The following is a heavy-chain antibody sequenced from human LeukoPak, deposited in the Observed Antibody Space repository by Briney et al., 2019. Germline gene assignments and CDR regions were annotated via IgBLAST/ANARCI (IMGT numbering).Heavy chain of an antibody. J-gene: IGHJ5*02. D-gene: IGHD3-22*01. CDR3: ARGRGITMILGNWFDP. Sequence: SETLSLTCTVSGGSINNYFWTWIRQPPGKGLEWIGHIYNSGNTNYNPSLKSRVTISVDTSKNQFSLKLTSVTAADTAVYYCARGRGITMILGNWFDPWGQGTLVTVSS. CDR2: IYNSGNT. V-gene: IGHV4-59*01. CDR1: GGSINNYF.